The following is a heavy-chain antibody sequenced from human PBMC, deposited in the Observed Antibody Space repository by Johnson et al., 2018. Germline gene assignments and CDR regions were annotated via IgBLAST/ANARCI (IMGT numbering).Heavy chain of an antibody. CDR2: ISWNSGSI. CDR3: AKAPVGWLGEGAENLQH. CDR1: GFTFSNAW. D-gene: IGHD3-3*01. Sequence: VQLVESGGGLVKPGGSLRLSCAASGFTFSNAWMSWVRQAPGKGLEWVPGISWNSGSIGYAASVEGRFTISRDNAKNSLYLQMNSLGPEDTALYYCAKAPVGWLGEGAENLQHWGQGTLVTVSS. J-gene: IGHJ1*01. V-gene: IGHV3-9*01.